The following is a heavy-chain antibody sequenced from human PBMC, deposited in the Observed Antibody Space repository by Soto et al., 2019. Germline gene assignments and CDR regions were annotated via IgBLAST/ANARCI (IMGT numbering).Heavy chain of an antibody. CDR3: ARWSYVDK. V-gene: IGHV3-23*01. Sequence: GGSLRLSCAASGLSFGSYALSWVRQAPGKGLEWVSTISGSDGKTFYADSVKGRFSISRDTSQSTLYLQMNSLRADDTAMYYCARWSYVDKWGQGTCGTASS. D-gene: IGHD3-10*01. CDR2: ISGSDGKT. CDR1: GLSFGSYA. J-gene: IGHJ1*01.